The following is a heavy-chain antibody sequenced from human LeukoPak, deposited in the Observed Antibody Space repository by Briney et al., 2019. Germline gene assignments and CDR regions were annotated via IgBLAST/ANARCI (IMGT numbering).Heavy chain of an antibody. CDR3: AKDSREDSYYFDY. J-gene: IGHJ4*02. CDR2: ISGSGGST. V-gene: IGHV3-23*01. Sequence: GGSLSLSCAASGFTFSSYAMSWVRQAPGKGLEWVSAISGSGGSTYYADSVKGGFTISRHNPKHTLYLQMNSLRAEHTAVYHCAKDSREDSYYFDYWGQGPLVTLPS. CDR1: GFTFSSYA.